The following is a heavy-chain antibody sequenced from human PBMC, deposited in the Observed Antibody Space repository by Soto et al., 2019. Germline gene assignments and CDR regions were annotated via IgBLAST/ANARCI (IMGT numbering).Heavy chain of an antibody. Sequence: QVQLVQSGAEVKKPGSSVKVSCKASGGTFSSYAISWVRQAPGQGLEWMGGIIPIFGTANYAQKFQGRVTXXAXEFXRTAYMGLGRLRSEDTAVYYCAREGDSRGSINFDYWGQGTLVTVSS. J-gene: IGHJ4*02. CDR2: IIPIFGTA. CDR3: AREGDSRGSINFDY. CDR1: GGTFSSYA. D-gene: IGHD3-22*01. V-gene: IGHV1-69*12.